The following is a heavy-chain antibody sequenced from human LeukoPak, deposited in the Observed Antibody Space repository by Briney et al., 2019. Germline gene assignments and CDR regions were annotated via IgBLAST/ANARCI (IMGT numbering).Heavy chain of an antibody. CDR1: GYTFTSYD. J-gene: IGHJ5*02. D-gene: IGHD4-17*01. V-gene: IGHV1-8*01. CDR2: MNPNSGNS. Sequence: ASVKVSCKASGYTFTSYDINWVRQATGQGLEWMGWMNPNSGNSGYAQKFQVRVTMTRNTCISTAYMELISLRSEDTAVYYCARGGSTVTTFWSWFDPWGQGTLVTVSS. CDR3: ARGGSTVTTFWSWFDP.